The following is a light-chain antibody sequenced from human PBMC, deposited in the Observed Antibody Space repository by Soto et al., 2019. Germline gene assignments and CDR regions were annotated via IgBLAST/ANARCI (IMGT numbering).Light chain of an antibody. V-gene: IGLV2-14*01. J-gene: IGLJ2*01. CDR2: EVS. CDR3: GSYTSSNTLV. Sequence: QSALTQPASVSGSPGQSITISCTGTSSDVGAYNYVSWYQQHPGKAPKLMIFEVSDRPSGVSNRFSGSKSGNTASLTISGLQAEDEADYYCGSYTSSNTLVFGGGTKVTVL. CDR1: SSDVGAYNY.